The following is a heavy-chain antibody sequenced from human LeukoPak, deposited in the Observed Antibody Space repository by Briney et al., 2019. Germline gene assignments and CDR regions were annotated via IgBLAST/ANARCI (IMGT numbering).Heavy chain of an antibody. V-gene: IGHV1-2*02. D-gene: IGHD3-22*01. CDR2: INTNSGGT. J-gene: IGHJ3*02. Sequence: GASVKVSCKASGYTFTGYYMHWVRQAPGQGLEWMGWINTNSGGTNYAQKFQGRVTMTRDTSISTAYMELSRLRSDDTAVYYCASLYYYDSSGYYGNDAFDIWGQGTMVTVSS. CDR3: ASLYYYDSSGYYGNDAFDI. CDR1: GYTFTGYY.